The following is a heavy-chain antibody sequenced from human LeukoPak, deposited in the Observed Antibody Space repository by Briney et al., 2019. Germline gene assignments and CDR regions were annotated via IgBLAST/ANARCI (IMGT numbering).Heavy chain of an antibody. Sequence: ASVKVSCKASGYTFTGYYMHWVRQAPGQGLEWMGWINPNSGGTNYAQKFQGRVTMTRDTSISTVYMELSSLRSEDTAVYYCARGAHDYISGTDYWGQGTLVTVSS. CDR1: GYTFTGYY. J-gene: IGHJ4*02. D-gene: IGHD4-11*01. V-gene: IGHV1-2*02. CDR2: INPNSGGT. CDR3: ARGAHDYISGTDY.